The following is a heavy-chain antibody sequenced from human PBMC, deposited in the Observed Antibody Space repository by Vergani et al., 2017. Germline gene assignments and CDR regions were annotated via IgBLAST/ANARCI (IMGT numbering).Heavy chain of an antibody. CDR1: GFTFSSYG. Sequence: QVQLVESGGGVVQPGRSLRLSCAASGFTFSSYGMHWVRQAPGKGLEWVAVISYDGSNKYYADSVKGRFTISRDNSKNTRYLQMNSLRAEDTAVYYCVNDPDCTNGVCYRPYYYYGMDVWGQGTTVTVSS. V-gene: IGHV3-30*18. D-gene: IGHD2-8*01. J-gene: IGHJ6*02. CDR2: ISYDGSNK. CDR3: VNDPDCTNGVCYRPYYYYGMDV.